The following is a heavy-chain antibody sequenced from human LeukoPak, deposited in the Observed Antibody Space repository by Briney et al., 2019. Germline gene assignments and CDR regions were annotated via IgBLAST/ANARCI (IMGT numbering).Heavy chain of an antibody. Sequence: GRSLRLSCAASGFTFSSYAMHWVRQAPGKGLEWVSVIYSGGSTYYADSVKGRFTISRDNSKNTLYLQMNSLRAEDTAVYYCARVQWQQLVRKGWANWFDPWGQGTLVTVSS. V-gene: IGHV3-53*01. J-gene: IGHJ5*02. CDR1: GFTFSSYA. CDR2: IYSGGST. CDR3: ARVQWQQLVRKGWANWFDP. D-gene: IGHD6-13*01.